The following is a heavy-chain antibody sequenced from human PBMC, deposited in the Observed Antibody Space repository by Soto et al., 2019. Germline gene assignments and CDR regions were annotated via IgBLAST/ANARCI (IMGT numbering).Heavy chain of an antibody. CDR2: ISAYNGNT. CDR3: ARDHWGQQLVPDYFDY. Sequence: QVPLVQSGAAVKKPGASVKVSCKASGYTFTSYGISWVRQAPGQGLEWMGWISAYNGNTNYAQKLQGRVTMTTDTSTSTAYMELRSLRADDTAVYYCARDHWGQQLVPDYFDYWGQGTLVTVSS. D-gene: IGHD6-13*01. CDR1: GYTFTSYG. V-gene: IGHV1-18*01. J-gene: IGHJ4*02.